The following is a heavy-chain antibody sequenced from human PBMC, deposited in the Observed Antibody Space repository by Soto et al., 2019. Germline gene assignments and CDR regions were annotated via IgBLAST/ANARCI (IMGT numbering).Heavy chain of an antibody. CDR3: AREDRGVAPMFPGY. CDR2: IIPILGIA. D-gene: IGHD2-15*01. CDR1: GGTFSSYT. J-gene: IGHJ4*02. Sequence: QVQLVQSGAEVKKPGSSVKVSCKASGGTFSSYTISWVRQAPGQGLEWMGRIIPILGIANYAQKFQGRVTITADKPTGAAYMELSSLGSEEKAVYYCAREDRGVAPMFPGYWGQGTLVTVSS. V-gene: IGHV1-69*08.